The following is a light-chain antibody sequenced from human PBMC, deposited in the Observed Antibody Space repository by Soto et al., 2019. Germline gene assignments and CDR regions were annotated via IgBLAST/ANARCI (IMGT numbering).Light chain of an antibody. CDR3: QQYGSSVPFT. CDR1: QSVSNNY. J-gene: IGKJ5*01. V-gene: IGKV3-20*01. CDR2: GAS. Sequence: EIVLTQSPGTLSLSPGERATLSCRAIQSVSNNYLAWYQQKPGQAPRLLIYGASNRATGIPDRISGGGSGTDFTLTISRLEPEDSAFYYCQQYGSSVPFTFGQGTRLEIK.